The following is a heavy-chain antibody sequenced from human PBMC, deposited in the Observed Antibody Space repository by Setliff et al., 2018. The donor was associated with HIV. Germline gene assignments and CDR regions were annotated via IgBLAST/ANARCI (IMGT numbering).Heavy chain of an antibody. CDR2: LSDNSDNT. V-gene: IGHV3-23*01. D-gene: IGHD3-16*01. J-gene: IGHJ3*01. Sequence: LSCTASGFTFINYAINWVRQAPGKGLEWVSGLSDNSDNTYYADSVKGRFTFSRDHSNNTLYLQMNSLRAEDTAIYYCAKAFGLDAFDLWGPGTMVTVSS. CDR3: AKAFGLDAFDL. CDR1: GFTFINYA.